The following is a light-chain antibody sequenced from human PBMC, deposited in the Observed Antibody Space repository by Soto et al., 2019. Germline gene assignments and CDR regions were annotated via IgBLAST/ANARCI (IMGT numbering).Light chain of an antibody. CDR3: QQCDSTPQT. Sequence: DIPMTQSPSSLSASVGDRVTITCRASQSINSFLNWYQQKPGKAPKLLINTASILQSGVPSRFSGSGSGTDFTLTISSLQPEDFATYYCQQCDSTPQTFGGGTMVEIK. CDR1: QSINSF. CDR2: TAS. J-gene: IGKJ4*01. V-gene: IGKV1-39*01.